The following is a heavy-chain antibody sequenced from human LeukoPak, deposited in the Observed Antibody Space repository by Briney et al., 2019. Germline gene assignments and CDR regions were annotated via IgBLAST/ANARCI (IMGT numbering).Heavy chain of an antibody. V-gene: IGHV3-21*04. D-gene: IGHD2-2*01. CDR3: AKDLMPPPYYFDY. Sequence: GGSLRLSCAASGFTFSSYSMNWVRQAPGKGLEWVSSISSSSSYIYYADSVKGRFTISRDNSKNSLYLQMNSLRAEDTAVYYCAKDLMPPPYYFDYWGQGTLVTVSS. J-gene: IGHJ4*02. CDR2: ISSSSSYI. CDR1: GFTFSSYS.